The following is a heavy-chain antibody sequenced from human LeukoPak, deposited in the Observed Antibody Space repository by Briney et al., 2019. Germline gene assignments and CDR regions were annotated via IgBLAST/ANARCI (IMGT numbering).Heavy chain of an antibody. J-gene: IGHJ4*02. V-gene: IGHV1-8*01. CDR2: MNPNSGNT. D-gene: IGHD3-9*01. Sequence: ASVEVSCKASGYTFTSYDINWVRQATGQGLEWMGWMNPNSGNTGYAQKFQGRVTMTRNTSISTAYMELSSLRSEDTAAYYCARATGKDILTGRKLDCWGQGTLVSVSS. CDR3: ARATGKDILTGRKLDC. CDR1: GYTFTSYD.